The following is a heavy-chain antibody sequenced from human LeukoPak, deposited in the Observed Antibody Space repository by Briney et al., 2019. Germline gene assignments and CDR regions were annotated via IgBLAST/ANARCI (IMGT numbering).Heavy chain of an antibody. CDR3: ARSDPTQLNYGDYGYFDF. Sequence: GGSLRLSCAASGFTFSRYWMHWVRHAPGKGLEWVLRIKSDGSWTNYADSVKGRFTISRDNAKNTLYLQMNSLRGEDMAVYYCARSDPTQLNYGDYGYFDFWGQGTQVTVSS. CDR2: IKSDGSWT. D-gene: IGHD4-17*01. V-gene: IGHV3-74*01. CDR1: GFTFSRYW. J-gene: IGHJ4*02.